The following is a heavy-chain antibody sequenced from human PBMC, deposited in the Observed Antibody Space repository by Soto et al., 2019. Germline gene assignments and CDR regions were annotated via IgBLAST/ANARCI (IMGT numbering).Heavy chain of an antibody. Sequence: DVQLVESGGGLVQPGGSLKLSCAASGFTFSGSAMHWVRQASGRGLEWVGRIRNKGSSYATAYGASVKGRFTISRDXXKNTTYLQMNRLKTEDTAVYYCTRRSWAVGDPFDIWGQGTMVTVSS. CDR1: GFTFSGSA. J-gene: IGHJ3*02. D-gene: IGHD6-6*01. V-gene: IGHV3-73*02. CDR2: IRNKGSSYAT. CDR3: TRRSWAVGDPFDI.